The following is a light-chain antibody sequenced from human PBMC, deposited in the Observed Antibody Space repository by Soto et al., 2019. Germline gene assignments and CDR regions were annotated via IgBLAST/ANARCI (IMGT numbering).Light chain of an antibody. J-gene: IGKJ5*01. CDR3: QQANRLPIT. CDR1: QDIGNW. V-gene: IGKV1D-12*01. Sequence: IQMTKYPSSLSAFAVDRITITCLASQDIGNWLAWYQQKPGKAPNLLIYAASTLQSGVPSRFSGSGSGTDFTLTISSLLPEDFATYFCQQANRLPITFGQRTRLEIK. CDR2: AAS.